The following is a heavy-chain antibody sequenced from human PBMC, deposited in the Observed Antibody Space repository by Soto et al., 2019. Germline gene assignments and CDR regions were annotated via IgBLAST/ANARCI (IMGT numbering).Heavy chain of an antibody. CDR1: GFTFSSYG. D-gene: IGHD3-22*01. V-gene: IGHV3-33*01. CDR2: IWYDGSNK. J-gene: IGHJ6*02. Sequence: QVQLVESGGGVVQPGRSLRLSCAASGFTFSSYGMHWVRQAPGKGLEWVAVIWYDGSNKYYADSVKGRFTISRDNSKNTLYLQMTSLRAEDTAVYYCASTYDSSGYYRQKYYYYYGMDVWGQGTTVTVSS. CDR3: ASTYDSSGYYRQKYYYYYGMDV.